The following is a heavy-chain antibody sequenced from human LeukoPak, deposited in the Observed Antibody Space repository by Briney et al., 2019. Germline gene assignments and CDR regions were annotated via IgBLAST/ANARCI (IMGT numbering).Heavy chain of an antibody. CDR1: GDSISSNSAA. Sequence: SQTLSLTCAISGDSISSNSAAWNWIRQSPSRGLEWLGRTYYRSKWYNDYAVSVKSRITINPDTSKNQFSLQLNSVTPEDTAVYYCARARYNWNDPDDAFDIWGQGTMVTVSS. J-gene: IGHJ3*02. CDR3: ARARYNWNDPDDAFDI. V-gene: IGHV6-1*01. D-gene: IGHD1-1*01. CDR2: TYYRSKWYN.